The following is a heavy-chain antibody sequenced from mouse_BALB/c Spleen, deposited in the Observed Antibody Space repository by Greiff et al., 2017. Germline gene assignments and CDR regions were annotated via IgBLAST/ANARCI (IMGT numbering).Heavy chain of an antibody. CDR2: ISYSGST. J-gene: IGHJ3*01. D-gene: IGHD1-1*01. CDR1: GDSITSGY. Sequence: EVQLQESGPSLVKPSQTLSLTCSVTGDSITSGYWNWIRKFPGNKLEYMGYISYSGSTYYNPSLKSRISITRDTSKNQYYLQLNSVTTEDTATYYCARRGYGSSYVGWFAYWGQGTLVTVSA. V-gene: IGHV3-8*02. CDR3: ARRGYGSSYVGWFAY.